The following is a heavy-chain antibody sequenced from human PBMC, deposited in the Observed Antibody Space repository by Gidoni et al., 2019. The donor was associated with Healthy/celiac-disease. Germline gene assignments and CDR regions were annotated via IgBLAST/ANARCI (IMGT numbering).Heavy chain of an antibody. V-gene: IGHV3-23*01. CDR1: GFTFSSYA. CDR2: ISGSGGST. Sequence: EVQLLESGGGLVQPGGSLRLSCAASGFTFSSYAMSWVRQAPGKGLEWVSPISGSGGSTYYADSVKGRFTISRDNSKNTLYLQMNSLRAEDTAVYYCAKDLQLHPTMMLTFDIWGQGTMVTVSS. J-gene: IGHJ3*02. D-gene: IGHD5-12*01. CDR3: AKDLQLHPTMMLTFDI.